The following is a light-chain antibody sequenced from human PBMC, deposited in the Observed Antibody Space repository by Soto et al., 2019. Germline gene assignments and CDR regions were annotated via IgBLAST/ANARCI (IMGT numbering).Light chain of an antibody. Sequence: EIVLTQSPGTLSLSPGERATLSCRASQSVSSSYLAWYQQKPGQAPRLLIYGASSRATGIPDRFSGSGSGTDVTLTISRLEPEDFAVYYCQQYGRSPSTFGGGTKVEIK. CDR1: QSVSSSY. CDR3: QQYGRSPST. V-gene: IGKV3-20*01. J-gene: IGKJ4*01. CDR2: GAS.